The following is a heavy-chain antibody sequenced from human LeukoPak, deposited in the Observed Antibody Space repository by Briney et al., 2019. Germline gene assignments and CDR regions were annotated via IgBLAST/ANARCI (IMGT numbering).Heavy chain of an antibody. J-gene: IGHJ4*02. CDR3: ARARLHHRSFDLKTSYFFDY. CDR2: IKQDGSEK. V-gene: IGHV3-7*01. CDR1: GFTFSSYW. Sequence: GGSLRLSCAASGFTFSSYWMSWVRQAPGKGLEWVANIKQDGSEKYYVDSVKGRFTISRGNAKNSLYLQMNSLRAEDTAVYYCARARLHHRSFDLKTSYFFDYWGLGTLVTVSS. D-gene: IGHD6-25*01.